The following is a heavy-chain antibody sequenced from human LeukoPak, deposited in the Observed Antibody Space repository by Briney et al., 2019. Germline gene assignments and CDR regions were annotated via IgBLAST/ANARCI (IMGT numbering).Heavy chain of an antibody. CDR3: ARAGAPAQIDY. CDR1: GGSISSYY. V-gene: IGHV4-59*01. Sequence: SETLSLTCTVSGGSISSYYWSWIRQPPGKGLEWIGYIYYSGSTNYNPSLKSRVTISVDTSKNQFSLKLSSVTAADTAVYYCARAGAPAQIDYWGQGTLVTVSS. CDR2: IYYSGST. D-gene: IGHD1-26*01. J-gene: IGHJ4*02.